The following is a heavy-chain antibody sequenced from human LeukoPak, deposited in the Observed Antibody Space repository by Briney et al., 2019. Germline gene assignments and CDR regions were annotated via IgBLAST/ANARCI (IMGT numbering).Heavy chain of an antibody. CDR1: GGSFSGYY. CDR2: INHSGST. J-gene: IGHJ6*02. CDR3: ARDRGLVRGYGMDV. D-gene: IGHD3-10*01. V-gene: IGHV4-34*01. Sequence: SETLSLTCAVYGGSFSGYYWSWIRQPPGKGLEWIGEINHSGSTNYNPSLKSRVTISVDTSKNQFSLKLSSVTAADTAVYYCARDRGLVRGYGMDVWGQGTTATVSS.